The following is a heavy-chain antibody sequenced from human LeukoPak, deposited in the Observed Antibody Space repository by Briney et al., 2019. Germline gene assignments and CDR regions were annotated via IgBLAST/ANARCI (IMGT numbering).Heavy chain of an antibody. CDR2: IWYDGSNK. V-gene: IGHV3-33*06. J-gene: IGHJ4*02. CDR3: AKDGDGSCSFDY. CDR1: GFTFSSYG. D-gene: IGHD2-15*01. Sequence: PGRSLRLSCAASGFTFSSYGMHWVRQAPGKGLEWVAVIWYDGSNKYYADSVKGRFTISRDNSKNTLYLQMNSLRAEDTAVYYCAKDGDGSCSFDYWGQGTLVTVSP.